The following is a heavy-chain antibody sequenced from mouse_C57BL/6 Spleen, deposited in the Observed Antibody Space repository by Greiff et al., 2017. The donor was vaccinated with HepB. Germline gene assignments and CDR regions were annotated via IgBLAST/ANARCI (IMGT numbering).Heavy chain of an antibody. Sequence: EVKLMESGGGLVQPGGSMKLSCVASGFTFSNYWMNWVRQSPEKGLEWVAQIRLKSDNYATHYAESVKGRFTISRDDSKSSVYLQMNNLRAEDTGIYYCTNYYGSQFAYWGQGTLVTVSA. V-gene: IGHV6-3*01. CDR3: TNYYGSQFAY. J-gene: IGHJ3*01. CDR1: GFTFSNYW. D-gene: IGHD1-1*01. CDR2: IRLKSDNYAT.